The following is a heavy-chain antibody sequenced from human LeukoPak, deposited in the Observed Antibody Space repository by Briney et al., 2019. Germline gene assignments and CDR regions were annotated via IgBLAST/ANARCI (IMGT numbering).Heavy chain of an antibody. Sequence: SVKPSSQASGFSFNLSPLHWVLQPRGSRLEWIGWIVVGSDNTNYGQKFQERVTISRGMSTSKAYMELSSLRSEDTAVYYCAAVIDSGSYYVADYWGQGTLVTVSS. CDR2: IVVGSDNT. CDR1: GFSFNLSP. D-gene: IGHD1-26*01. J-gene: IGHJ4*02. CDR3: AAVIDSGSYYVADY. V-gene: IGHV1-58*01.